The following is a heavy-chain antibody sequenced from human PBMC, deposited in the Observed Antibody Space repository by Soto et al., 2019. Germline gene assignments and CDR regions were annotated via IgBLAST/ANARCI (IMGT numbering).Heavy chain of an antibody. D-gene: IGHD3-10*01. J-gene: IGHJ5*02. CDR3: SRGSTYYGFLT. Sequence: QVQLQESGPGLVKPSQTLSLTCTVSGDSMGSGDYYWTWIRQPPGKGLEWIGYLYYIGTTFYSPSLESRVNISIDTSKNHFSLRLTSVTAADTAVYYCSRGSTYYGFLTWGQGTLVTVSS. CDR2: LYYIGTT. V-gene: IGHV4-30-4*01. CDR1: GDSMGSGDYY.